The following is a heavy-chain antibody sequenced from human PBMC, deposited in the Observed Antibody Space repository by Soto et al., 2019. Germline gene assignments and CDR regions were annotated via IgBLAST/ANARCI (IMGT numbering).Heavy chain of an antibody. CDR3: ASGGLYAYYQDN. V-gene: IGHV3-74*01. CDR2: VNPDGSTT. Sequence: EVQVVESGGGLVQPGGSLRLSCAASGFTFSSYWMHWARQAPGEGLVWVARVNPDGSTTNYADSVKGRFTVSRDNAKNTVYLQVNSLTAGDTATYYCASGGLYAYYQDNWGQGTLVTVSS. CDR1: GFTFSSYW. J-gene: IGHJ4*02. D-gene: IGHD3-16*01.